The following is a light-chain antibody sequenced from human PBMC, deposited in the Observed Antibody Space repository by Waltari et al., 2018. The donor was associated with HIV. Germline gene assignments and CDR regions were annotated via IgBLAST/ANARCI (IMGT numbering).Light chain of an antibody. CDR2: EVT. J-gene: IGLJ2*01. CDR1: SSAVGGFTS. Sequence: QSALTQPASVSGSPGQSITISCTGTSSAVGGFTSVSWYQQYPGKAPNLMIYEVTYRPSGVSNRFSGSKSGNTASLTISGLQAEDEADYYCSSYTSSSTLLFGGGTKLTVL. CDR3: SSYTSSSTLL. V-gene: IGLV2-14*01.